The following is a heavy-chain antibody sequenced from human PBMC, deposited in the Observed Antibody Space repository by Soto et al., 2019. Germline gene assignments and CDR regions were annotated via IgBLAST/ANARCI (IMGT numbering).Heavy chain of an antibody. CDR1: GFTFSSYG. CDR3: SKDLVDRVVVTAIRYNNYDYYGIDV. Sequence: QVQLVESGGGVVQPGRSLRLSCAASGFTFSSYGRHWVRQAPGKGLEWVAVISYDVSNKYYAASVKGRFTISRDNSKNTLYLQMTSLRAEDTAVYYCSKDLVDRVVVTAIRYNNYDYYGIDVWGQGTTVTCSS. V-gene: IGHV3-30*18. J-gene: IGHJ6*02. D-gene: IGHD2-21*02. CDR2: ISYDVSNK.